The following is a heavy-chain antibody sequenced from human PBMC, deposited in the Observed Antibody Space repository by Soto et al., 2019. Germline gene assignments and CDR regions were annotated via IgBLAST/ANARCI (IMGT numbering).Heavy chain of an antibody. CDR2: ISYDGSNK. J-gene: IGHJ4*02. CDR1: GFTFSSYA. D-gene: IGHD3-22*01. Sequence: GGSLRLSCAASGFTFSSYAMHWVRQAPGKGLEWVAVISYDGSNKYYADSVKGRFTISRDNSKNTLYLQMNSLRAEDTAVYYCARTELMGYYYDSSGCGPFDYWGQGTLVPVSS. V-gene: IGHV3-30-3*01. CDR3: ARTELMGYYYDSSGCGPFDY.